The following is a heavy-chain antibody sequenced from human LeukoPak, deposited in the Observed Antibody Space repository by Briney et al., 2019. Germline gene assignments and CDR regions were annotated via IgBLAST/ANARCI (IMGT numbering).Heavy chain of an antibody. V-gene: IGHV3-74*01. CDR3: ARVILGSRDFDY. CDR1: GFTFSSYW. CDR2: INSDGSST. D-gene: IGHD3-16*02. J-gene: IGHJ4*02. Sequence: GGSLRLSCAASGFTFSSYWIHWVRQAPGKGLVWVSRINSDGSSTSYADSVKGRFTISRDNAKNTLYLQMNSLRAEDTAVYYCARVILGSRDFDYWGQGTLVTVPS.